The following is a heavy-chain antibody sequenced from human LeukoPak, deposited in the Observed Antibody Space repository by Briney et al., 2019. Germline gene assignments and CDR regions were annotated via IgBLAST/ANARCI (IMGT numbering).Heavy chain of an antibody. CDR2: INTDGSSA. J-gene: IGHJ3*02. CDR1: GFTFTTYW. V-gene: IGHV3-74*01. CDR3: ARGDDAFDI. Sequence: PGGSLRLSCAASGFTFTTYWMHWVRQAPGKGLVWVSRINTDGSSASYADSVKGRFTISRDTAKNTLYLQMNSLRAEDTAVYYCARGDDAFDIWGQGTMVTLSS.